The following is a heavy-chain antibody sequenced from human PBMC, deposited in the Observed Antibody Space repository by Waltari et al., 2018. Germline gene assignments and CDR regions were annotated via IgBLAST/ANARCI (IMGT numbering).Heavy chain of an antibody. D-gene: IGHD3-3*01. Sequence: QVQLVQSGAEVKKPGASVKVSCKASGYTFTSYGISWVRQAPGQGLEWMGWSSAYNGNTNYAQKLQGRVTMTTDTSTSTAYMELRSLRSDDTAVYYCVLRFLEWLSPHYGMDVWGQGTTVTVSS. CDR2: SSAYNGNT. J-gene: IGHJ6*02. V-gene: IGHV1-18*01. CDR1: GYTFTSYG. CDR3: VLRFLEWLSPHYGMDV.